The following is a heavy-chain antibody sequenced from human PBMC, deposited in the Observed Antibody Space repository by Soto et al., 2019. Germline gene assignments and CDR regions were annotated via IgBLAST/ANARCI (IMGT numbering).Heavy chain of an antibody. CDR2: IYYSGST. V-gene: IGHV4-39*01. CDR1: GGSISSSSYY. CDR3: ARLGYSSGWYYFDY. Sequence: QLQLQESGPGLVKPSETLSLTCTVSGGSISSSSYYWGWIRQPPGKGLEWIGSIYYSGSTYYNPSLKSRVTISVDTSKNQFSLKLSSVTAADTAVYYCARLGYSSGWYYFDYWGQGTLVTVSP. D-gene: IGHD6-19*01. J-gene: IGHJ4*02.